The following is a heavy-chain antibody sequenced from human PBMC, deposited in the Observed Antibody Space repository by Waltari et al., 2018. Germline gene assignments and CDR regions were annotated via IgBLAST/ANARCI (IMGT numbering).Heavy chain of an antibody. CDR1: GGSFIGYY. D-gene: IGHD3-3*02. CDR2: INHSGST. J-gene: IGHJ4*02. V-gene: IGHV4-34*01. CDR3: ARGAPTHFWSGYYTRLYFDY. Sequence: QVQLQQWGAGLLKPSETLSLTCAVYGGSFIGYYWSWIRQPPGKGREWIGEINHSGSTNYNPSLKSRVTIAVDTSKNQFSLKLSSVTAADTAVYYCARGAPTHFWSGYYTRLYFDYWGQGTLVTVSS.